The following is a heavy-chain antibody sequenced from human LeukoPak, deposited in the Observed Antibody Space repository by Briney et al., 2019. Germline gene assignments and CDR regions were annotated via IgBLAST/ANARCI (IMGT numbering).Heavy chain of an antibody. CDR3: ARWYCSSTSCYAGAFDM. CDR1: GYTFTNYG. Sequence: ASVKVSCKVSGYTFTNYGISWVRQAPGQGLEWMGWISPYNDYTNYAQKLQGRVTMTTDTSTSTGYMELRSLRSDDTAVYYCARWYCSSTSCYAGAFDMWGQGTMVTVSS. D-gene: IGHD2-2*01. V-gene: IGHV1-18*04. CDR2: ISPYNDYT. J-gene: IGHJ3*02.